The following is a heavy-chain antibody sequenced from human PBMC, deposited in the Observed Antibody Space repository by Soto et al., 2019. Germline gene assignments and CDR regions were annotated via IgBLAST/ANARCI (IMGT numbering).Heavy chain of an antibody. J-gene: IGHJ5*02. CDR2: ITGASGDT. V-gene: IGHV1-3*01. CDR1: GYTLTTYP. CDR3: ASGYCSSTSCYWGWFDP. Sequence: ASVKVSCKASGYTLTTYPLHRVRQAPGQSLEWMGYITGASGDTRYSQKFHDRVTITRDTSANTAYLELNSLRSEDTAVYYCASGYCSSTSCYWGWFDPWGQGTLVTVSS. D-gene: IGHD2-2*01.